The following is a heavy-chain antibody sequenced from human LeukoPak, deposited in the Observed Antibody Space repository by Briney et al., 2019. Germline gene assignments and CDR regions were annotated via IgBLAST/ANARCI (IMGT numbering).Heavy chain of an antibody. CDR3: ARRRAYYDSSGYS. CDR1: GGSISDGDYY. D-gene: IGHD3-22*01. Sequence: TSSQTLSLTCTVSGGSISDGDYYWSWIRQYPGKGLEWIGEINHSGSTNYNPSLKSRVTISVDTSKNQFSLKLSSVTAADTAVYYCARRRAYYDSSGYSWGQGTLVTVSS. CDR2: INHSGST. J-gene: IGHJ1*01. V-gene: IGHV4-31*03.